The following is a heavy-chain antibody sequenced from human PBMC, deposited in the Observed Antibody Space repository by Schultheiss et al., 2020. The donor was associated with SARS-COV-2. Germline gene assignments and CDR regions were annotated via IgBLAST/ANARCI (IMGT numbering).Heavy chain of an antibody. CDR1: GGSISSYY. J-gene: IGHJ4*02. CDR3: ARAGLGPRPYYYDSSGYYYGERYYFDY. V-gene: IGHV4-39*01. Sequence: SETLSLTCTVSGGSISSYYWSWIRQPPGKGLEWIGSIYYSGSTYYNPSLKSRVTISVDTSKNQFSLKLSSVTAADTAVYYCARAGLGPRPYYYDSSGYYYGERYYFDYWGQGTLVTVSS. D-gene: IGHD3-22*01. CDR2: IYYSGST.